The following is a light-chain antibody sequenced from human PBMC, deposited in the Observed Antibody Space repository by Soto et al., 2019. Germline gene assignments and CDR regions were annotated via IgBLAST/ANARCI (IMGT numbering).Light chain of an antibody. CDR2: TSG. CDR3: QQTYSTPYT. J-gene: IGKJ2*01. Sequence: DIHMTQSPSSLSASVGDRVTVSCRASQRITTYVNWYQQKPGEAPKLLITTSGTLQRGVPSRFSGSGSGTDFTLTISSLHPADFATYFCQQTYSTPYTFGQGTKLEIK. CDR1: QRITTY. V-gene: IGKV1-39*01.